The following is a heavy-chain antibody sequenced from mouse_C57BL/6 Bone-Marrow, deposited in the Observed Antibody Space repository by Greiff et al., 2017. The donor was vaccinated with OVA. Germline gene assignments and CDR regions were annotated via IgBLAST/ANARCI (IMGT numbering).Heavy chain of an antibody. V-gene: IGHV7-1*01. Sequence: EVMLVESGGGLVQSGRSLRLSCATSGFTFSDFYMEWVRQAPGKGLEWIAASRNKANDYTTEYSASVKGRFIVSRDTSQSILYLQMNALRAEDTAIYYCARTDYYGSSRFAYWGQGTLVTVSA. CDR2: SRNKANDYTT. CDR3: ARTDYYGSSRFAY. J-gene: IGHJ3*01. CDR1: GFTFSDFY. D-gene: IGHD1-1*01.